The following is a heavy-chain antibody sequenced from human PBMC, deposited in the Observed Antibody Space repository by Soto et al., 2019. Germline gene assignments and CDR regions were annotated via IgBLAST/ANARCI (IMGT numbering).Heavy chain of an antibody. CDR1: GGSISSSNW. CDR2: IYNSGRT. CDR3: ARGRGDHAFDI. Sequence: QVQLQESGPGLVKPSGTLSLTCAVSGGSISSSNWWSWVRQPPGKGLEWIGVIYNSGRTTYNTSHKGRVAISVDKSKNQFSLTLSSVTAADTAVYSCARGRGDHAFDIWGQGTMVTVSS. V-gene: IGHV4-4*02. J-gene: IGHJ3*02. D-gene: IGHD3-10*01.